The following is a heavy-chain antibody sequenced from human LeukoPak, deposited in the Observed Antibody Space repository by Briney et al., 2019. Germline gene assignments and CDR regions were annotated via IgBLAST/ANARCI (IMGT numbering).Heavy chain of an antibody. D-gene: IGHD1-1*01. J-gene: IGHJ4*03. CDR2: IDHRGDT. CDR3: ARGPTISETGYFDF. CDR1: GGSFSRYY. Sequence: KPSETLSLTCAVYGGSFSRYYWRCIRQSPGKGLEWIADIDHRGDTNYNPSVKSRVTISVDTSKNQFSLKVRSLSAADTAVYYCARGPTISETGYFDFWGQGTLVTVSS. V-gene: IGHV4-34*01.